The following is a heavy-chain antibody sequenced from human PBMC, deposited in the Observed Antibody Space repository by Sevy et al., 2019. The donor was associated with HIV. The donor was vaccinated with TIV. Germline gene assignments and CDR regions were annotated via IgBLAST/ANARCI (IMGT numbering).Heavy chain of an antibody. CDR2: ISGSGGSK. J-gene: IGHJ4*02. V-gene: IGHV3-23*01. Sequence: GGSMRLSCAASGFTFSSYAMSWVRQAPGKGLEWVSAISGSGGSKYYADSVKGRFTISRDKSKNTMYLQMNSLRAEDTAVYYCAKGGNRSCYWSGESFDYWGQGTLVTVSS. CDR3: AKGGNRSCYWSGESFDY. CDR1: GFTFSSYA. D-gene: IGHD6-13*01.